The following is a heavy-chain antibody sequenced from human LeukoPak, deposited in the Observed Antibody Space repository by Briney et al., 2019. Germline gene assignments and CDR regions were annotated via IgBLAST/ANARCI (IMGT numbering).Heavy chain of an antibody. CDR3: AAAVTTGRAEHY. J-gene: IGHJ4*02. CDR2: ISKSGNNT. V-gene: IGHV3-23*05. CDR1: GFTFSSYA. Sequence: GGSLRLSCAASGFTFSSYAMTWVRQAPGKGLEWVSGISKSGNNTYYADSVAGRLTISRDNSKNTLYLQMNSLRADDTAVYYCAAAVTTGRAEHYWGQGTLVTVSS. D-gene: IGHD4-17*01.